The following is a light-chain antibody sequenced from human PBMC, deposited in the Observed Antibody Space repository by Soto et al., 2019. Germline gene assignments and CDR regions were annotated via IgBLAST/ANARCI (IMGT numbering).Light chain of an antibody. CDR3: SSYARSNPLV. J-gene: IGLJ1*01. Sequence: QSALTQPASVSGSPGQSITISCTGTSSDVGGYNFVSWYQQHPGKAPKLMIYEVSNRPSGVSNRFSGSKSGNTASLTISGLQAEYEADYYCSSYARSNPLVFGTGTKLTVL. CDR1: SSDVGGYNF. V-gene: IGLV2-14*01. CDR2: EVS.